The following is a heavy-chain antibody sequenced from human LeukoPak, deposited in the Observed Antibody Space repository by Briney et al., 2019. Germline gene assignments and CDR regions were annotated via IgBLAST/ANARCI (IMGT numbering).Heavy chain of an antibody. CDR2: IYYSGST. Sequence: KASETLSLTCTISGDSINSSSYYWGWIRQPPGKGLEWIGTIYYSGSTYYNPSLESRVTISVDTPENQFSLRLSSVTAADTAVYYCASVRRGFGEFSKYYSYYYMDVWGKGTTVTVSS. V-gene: IGHV4-39*01. CDR3: ASVRRGFGEFSKYYSYYYMDV. D-gene: IGHD3-10*01. J-gene: IGHJ6*03. CDR1: GDSINSSSYY.